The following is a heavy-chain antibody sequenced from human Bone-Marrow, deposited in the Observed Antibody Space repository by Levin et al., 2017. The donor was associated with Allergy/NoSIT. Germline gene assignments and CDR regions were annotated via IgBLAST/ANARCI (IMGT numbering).Heavy chain of an antibody. V-gene: IGHV3-21*01. CDR1: GFTFHNYG. Sequence: GESLKISCAASGFTFHNYGMSWVRQAPGKGLEWVSSITSYSNYIEYADAVKGRFTISRDNAKSSLYLQMNSLRVEDTAEYYCARGHGDSSSNWFGPWGQGTLVTVSS. CDR3: ARGHGDSSSNWFGP. CDR2: ITSYSNYI. D-gene: IGHD4-17*01. J-gene: IGHJ5*02.